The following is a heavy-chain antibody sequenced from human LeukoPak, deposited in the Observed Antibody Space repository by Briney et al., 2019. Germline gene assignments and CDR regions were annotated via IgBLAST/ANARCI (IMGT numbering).Heavy chain of an antibody. CDR1: GYTFTSYG. CDR2: ISAYNGNT. Sequence: VASVKVSCKASGYTFTSYGISWVRQAPGQGLEWMGWISAYNGNTNYAQKLQGRVTMTTDTSTSTAYIELRSLRSDDTAVYYCARDHGYSYGVDYWGQGTLVTVSS. J-gene: IGHJ4*02. V-gene: IGHV1-18*01. D-gene: IGHD5-18*01. CDR3: ARDHGYSYGVDY.